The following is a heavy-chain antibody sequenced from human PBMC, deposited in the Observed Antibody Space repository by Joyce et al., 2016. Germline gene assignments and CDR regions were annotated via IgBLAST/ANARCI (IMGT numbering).Heavy chain of an antibody. CDR2: INHSGSP. J-gene: IGHJ4*02. CDR1: GGSFSGYY. CDR3: ARGLSAFDYSNYAGYDY. Sequence: QVQLQQWGAGLLKPSETLSLTCAVYGGSFSGYYWSWIRQPPGKGLEWIGEINHSGSPNYSPSLESRVTISVDTSKNRFSLGLSSVTAADTAVYYCARGLSAFDYSNYAGYDYWGQGTLVTGSS. V-gene: IGHV4-34*01. D-gene: IGHD4-11*01.